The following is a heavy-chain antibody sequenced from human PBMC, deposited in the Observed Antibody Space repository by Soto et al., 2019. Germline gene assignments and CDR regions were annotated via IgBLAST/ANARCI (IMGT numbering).Heavy chain of an antibody. D-gene: IGHD5-18*01. CDR3: ARRGYSNIYGMDV. CDR1: GGSISSSSYY. Sequence: TPETLSLTCTVSGGSISSSSYYWGWIRQPPGKEMEWIGSIYYSGSTYYNPSLKSRVTISVDTSKNQFSLKLSSVTAADTAVYYCARRGYSNIYGMDVWGQGTTVT. CDR2: IYYSGST. J-gene: IGHJ6*02. V-gene: IGHV4-39*01.